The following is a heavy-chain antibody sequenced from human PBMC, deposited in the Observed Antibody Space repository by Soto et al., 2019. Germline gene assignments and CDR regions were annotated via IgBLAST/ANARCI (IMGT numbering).Heavy chain of an antibody. CDR3: AKDISIAAADYYFDY. CDR1: GFTFSSYG. CDR2: ISYDGNNK. Sequence: QVQLVESGGGVVQPGRSLRLSCAASGFTFSSYGMHWVRQAPGKGLEWVAVISYDGNNKYHADSVKGRFTISRDNSKNTLYLQMNSLRAEDTALYYCAKDISIAAADYYFDYWGQGTLVTVSS. J-gene: IGHJ4*02. D-gene: IGHD6-25*01. V-gene: IGHV3-30*18.